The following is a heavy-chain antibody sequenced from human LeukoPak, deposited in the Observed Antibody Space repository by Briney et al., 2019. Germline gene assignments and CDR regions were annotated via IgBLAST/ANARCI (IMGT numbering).Heavy chain of an antibody. Sequence: SETLSLTCTVSGGSISSYYWSWIRQPPGKGLEWIGYIYYSGSTNYNPSLKSRVTISVDTSKNQFSLKLSSVTAADTAVYYCAREAGWLQLGYYYYYMDVWGKGTTVTVSS. CDR3: AREAGWLQLGYYYYYMDV. J-gene: IGHJ6*03. CDR2: IYYSGST. D-gene: IGHD5-24*01. CDR1: GGSISSYY. V-gene: IGHV4-59*12.